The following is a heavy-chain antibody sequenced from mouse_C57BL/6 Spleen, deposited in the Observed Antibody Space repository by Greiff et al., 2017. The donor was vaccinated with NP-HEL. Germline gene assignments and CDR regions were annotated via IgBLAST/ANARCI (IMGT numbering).Heavy chain of an antibody. D-gene: IGHD1-1*01. CDR1: GYTFTSYW. V-gene: IGHV1-5*01. J-gene: IGHJ2*01. CDR3: TRRDNYCGSSYGY. CDR2: IYPGNSDT. Sequence: EVQLQESGTVLARPGASVKMSCKPSGYTFTSYWMHWVKQRPGQGLEWLGAIYPGNSDTSYNQKFKGMAKLTAVTSASTAYMELSSLTNEDSAVYYCTRRDNYCGSSYGYWGQGTTLTVSS.